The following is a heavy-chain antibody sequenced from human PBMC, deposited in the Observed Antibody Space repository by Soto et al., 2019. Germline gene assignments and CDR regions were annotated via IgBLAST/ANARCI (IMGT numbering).Heavy chain of an antibody. CDR2: INAGNGNT. V-gene: IGHV1-3*01. CDR1: GYTFTSYA. CDR3: ATNQEVPAVYYYGMDV. Sequence: GASVKVSCKASGYTFTSYAMHWVRQAPGQRLEWMGWINAGNGNTKYSQKFQGRVTITRDTSASTAYMELSSLRSEDTAVYYCATNQEVPAVYYYGMDVWGQGTTVTVSS. D-gene: IGHD2-2*01. J-gene: IGHJ6*02.